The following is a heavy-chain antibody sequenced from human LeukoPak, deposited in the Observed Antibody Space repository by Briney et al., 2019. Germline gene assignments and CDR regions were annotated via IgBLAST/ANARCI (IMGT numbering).Heavy chain of an antibody. Sequence: SETLSLTCTVSGGSISSYYWSWIRQPAGKGLEWIGRIYTSGSTNYNPSLKSRVTISVDKSKNQFSLKLSSVTAADTAVYCCAREFQQWLVYGAFDIWGQGTMVTVSS. J-gene: IGHJ3*02. CDR3: AREFQQWLVYGAFDI. D-gene: IGHD6-19*01. CDR1: GGSISSYY. V-gene: IGHV4-4*07. CDR2: IYTSGST.